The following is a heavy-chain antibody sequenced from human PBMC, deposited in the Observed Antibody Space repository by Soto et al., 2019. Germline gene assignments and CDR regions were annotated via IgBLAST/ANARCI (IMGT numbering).Heavy chain of an antibody. CDR3: AKAIYGGNSDFGY. D-gene: IGHD4-17*01. CDR2: IKQDGGAK. J-gene: IGHJ4*02. CDR1: GFTFSNYL. V-gene: IGHV3-7*05. Sequence: GGSLRLSCAASGFTFSNYLMTWVRQAPGKGLEWVANIKQDGGAKYYVDSVKGRFTISRDNAKNSLYLQMSSLRAEDTAVYYCAKAIYGGNSDFGYWGQGTLVTVSS.